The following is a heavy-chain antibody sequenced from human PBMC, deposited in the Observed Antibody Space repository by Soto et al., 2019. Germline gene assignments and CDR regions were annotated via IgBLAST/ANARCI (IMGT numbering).Heavy chain of an antibody. Sequence: KTSETLSLTWAVSGYSISSGYYWGWIRQPPGKGLEWIGSIYHSGSTYYNPSLKSRVTISVDTSKNQFSLKLSSVTAADTAVYYCARAKGWGDVEVDYWGQGTLVTVSS. D-gene: IGHD3-16*01. CDR2: IYHSGST. J-gene: IGHJ4*02. CDR3: ARAKGWGDVEVDY. CDR1: GYSISSGYY. V-gene: IGHV4-38-2*01.